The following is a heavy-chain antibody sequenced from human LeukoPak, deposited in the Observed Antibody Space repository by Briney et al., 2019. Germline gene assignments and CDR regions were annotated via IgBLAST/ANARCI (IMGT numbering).Heavy chain of an antibody. V-gene: IGHV3-49*04. CDR2: IRSKTYGGTT. D-gene: IGHD3-10*01. J-gene: IGHJ3*02. CDR1: GLNFGDYC. CDR3: SRDYYSANHKDAFGI. Sequence: GGSLRLSCTDSGLNFGDYCLSWVRQAPGRGLEWVGFIRSKTYGGTTQYAASVQGRFIISRDDSKSIAYLQVDSLKTEDTAVYFCSRDYYSANHKDAFGIWGQGTLVTVSP.